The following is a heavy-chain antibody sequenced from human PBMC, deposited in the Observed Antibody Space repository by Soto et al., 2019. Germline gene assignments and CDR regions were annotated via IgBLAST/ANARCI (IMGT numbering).Heavy chain of an antibody. CDR1: GFSLSTSGVG. CDR3: AHLRTLYDFWSGYYKRSGAFDI. D-gene: IGHD3-3*01. V-gene: IGHV2-5*01. Sequence: SGPTLVNPTQTLTLTGTFSGFSLSTSGVGVGWIRQPPGKALEWLALIYWNDDKRYSPSLKSRLTITKDTSKNQVVLTMTNMDPVDTATYYCAHLRTLYDFWSGYYKRSGAFDIWGQGTMVTV. CDR2: IYWNDDK. J-gene: IGHJ3*02.